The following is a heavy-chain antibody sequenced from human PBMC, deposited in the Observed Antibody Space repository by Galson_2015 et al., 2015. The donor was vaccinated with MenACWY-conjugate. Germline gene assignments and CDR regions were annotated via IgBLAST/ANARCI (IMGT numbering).Heavy chain of an antibody. Sequence: SLRLSCAASGFTFNNYAMSWVRQVPGKGLEWVSVIGSSGGSTSYADSVKGRFTISRDNSKNTLYLQMNSLRAEDTAVYYCAKGVWGTGDYWGQGTLVTDSS. CDR2: IGSSGGST. J-gene: IGHJ4*02. V-gene: IGHV3-23*01. D-gene: IGHD3-16*01. CDR1: GFTFNNYA. CDR3: AKGVWGTGDY.